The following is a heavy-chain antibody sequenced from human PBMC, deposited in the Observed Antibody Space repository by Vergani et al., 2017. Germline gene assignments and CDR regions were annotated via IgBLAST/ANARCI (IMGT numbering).Heavy chain of an antibody. J-gene: IGHJ6*02. CDR1: GYTFTGYY. CDR3: AXDQKLMGAYPDYYGMDV. V-gene: IGHV1-2*04. D-gene: IGHD3-16*01. Sequence: QVQLVQSGAEVKKPGASVKVSCKASGYTFTGYYMHWVRQAPGQGLEWMGWINPNSGGTNYAQKFQGWVTMTRDTSISTAYMELSRLRSDDTAVYYCAXDQKLMGAYPDYYGMDVWGQGTTVTVSS. CDR2: INPNSGGT.